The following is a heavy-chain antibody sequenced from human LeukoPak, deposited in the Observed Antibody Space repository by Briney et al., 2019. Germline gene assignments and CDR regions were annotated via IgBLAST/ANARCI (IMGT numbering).Heavy chain of an antibody. J-gene: IGHJ4*02. V-gene: IGHV3-7*04. Sequence: GGSLRLSRAASGFTFSSYTMHWVRQAPGKGLEWVANIKQDGSKKSYVDSVKGRFTISRDNAKNSLYLQMNSLRAEDTAIYYCTRVGYIDEGIDYWGQGTLVTVSS. CDR3: TRVGYIDEGIDY. CDR1: GFTFSSYT. D-gene: IGHD5-24*01. CDR2: IKQDGSKK.